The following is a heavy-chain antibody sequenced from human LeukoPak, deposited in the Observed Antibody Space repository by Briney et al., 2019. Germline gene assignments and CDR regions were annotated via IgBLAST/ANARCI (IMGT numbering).Heavy chain of an antibody. V-gene: IGHV3-23*01. Sequence: GGSLRLSCAASGFTFSSYAMSWVRQAPGKGLGWVSAISGSGGSTYYADSVKGRFTISRDNSKNTLYLQMNSLRAEDTAVYYCAKDFYCSGGSCYFDYWGQGTLVTVSS. CDR3: AKDFYCSGGSCYFDY. CDR2: ISGSGGST. CDR1: GFTFSSYA. D-gene: IGHD2-15*01. J-gene: IGHJ4*02.